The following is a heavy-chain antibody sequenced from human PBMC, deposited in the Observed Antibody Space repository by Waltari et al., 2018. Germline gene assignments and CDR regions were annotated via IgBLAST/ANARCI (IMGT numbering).Heavy chain of an antibody. CDR1: GYRFTDSY. V-gene: IGHV1-2*06. Sequence: QVQLVQSGAEVRKPGASVKVSCQTSGYRFTDSYIHWVRQAPGQGLEWMGRMNPNNNYPIYEQKFQGRVTMTRDTSITTAYMELSSLTSDDTALYYCVTQRPWEDYWGQGTRVTVSP. D-gene: IGHD1-26*01. CDR3: VTQRPWEDY. CDR2: MNPNNNYP. J-gene: IGHJ4*02.